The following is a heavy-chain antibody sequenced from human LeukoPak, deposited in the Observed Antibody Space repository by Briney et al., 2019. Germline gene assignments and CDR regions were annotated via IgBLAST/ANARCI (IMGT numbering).Heavy chain of an antibody. CDR1: GYTFTSYG. Sequence: ASVKVSCKASGYTFTSYGISWVRQAPGQGREWMGWISAYNGNTNYARKLQGSVTMTTHTSKRTAYMELRGLRSDDTAVYYCARDWGGFGYCSGGSCYSSFDYWGQGTLVTVSS. CDR3: ARDWGGFGYCSGGSCYSSFDY. J-gene: IGHJ4*02. V-gene: IGHV1-18*01. CDR2: ISAYNGNT. D-gene: IGHD2-15*01.